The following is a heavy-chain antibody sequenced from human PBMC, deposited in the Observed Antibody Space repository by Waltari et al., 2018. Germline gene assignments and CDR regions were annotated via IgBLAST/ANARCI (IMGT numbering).Heavy chain of an antibody. V-gene: IGHV3-30*02. CDR1: GFRFSDFG. Sequence: QEHLVEAGGGKVQPGGSLRLSCATSGFRFSDFGIYWVRRTPGKGLEWVIFIGPDRNFKAYGKSFEGRFTISRDNSKSIVYLQINDLRPEDTAVYYCARAAHTVRPHYFDSWGPGTPVTVSS. CDR2: IGPDRNFK. J-gene: IGHJ4*02. CDR3: ARAAHTVRPHYFDS.